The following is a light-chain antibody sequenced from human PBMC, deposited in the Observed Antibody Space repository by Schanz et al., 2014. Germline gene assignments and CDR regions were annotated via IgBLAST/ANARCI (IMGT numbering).Light chain of an antibody. J-gene: IGLJ3*02. V-gene: IGLV2-11*01. CDR1: SSDVGGYNY. CDR3: SSYAGSYTWV. CDR2: DVS. Sequence: QSALTQPRSVSGSPGQSVAISCTGTSSDVGGYNYVSWYQQHPGKAPKLMIYDVSNRPSGVSNRFSASKSGNTASLTVSGLQAEDEADYYCSSYAGSYTWVFGGGTKVTVL.